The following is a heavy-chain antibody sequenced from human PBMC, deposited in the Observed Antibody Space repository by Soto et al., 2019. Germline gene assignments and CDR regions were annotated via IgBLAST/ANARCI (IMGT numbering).Heavy chain of an antibody. CDR3: ARVYCGGDCYSHGLYYYGLDV. CDR1: GYTFTSYY. CDR2: INPSGGST. J-gene: IGHJ6*02. Sequence: ASVKVSCKASGYTFTSYYMHWVRQAPGQGLEWMGIINPSGGSTSYAQKFRGRVTMTRDTSTSTVYMELSSLRSEDTAVYYCARVYCGGDCYSHGLYYYGLDVWGQGTTVTVS. D-gene: IGHD2-21*02. V-gene: IGHV1-46*01.